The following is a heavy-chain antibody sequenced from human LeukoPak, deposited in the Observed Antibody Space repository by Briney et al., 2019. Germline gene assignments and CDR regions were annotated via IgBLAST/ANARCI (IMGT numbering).Heavy chain of an antibody. D-gene: IGHD3-10*01. CDR3: ARAITMVRGVIREFDY. J-gene: IGHJ4*02. Sequence: PGGSLRLSCAASGFTFSSYWMSWVRQAPGKGLEWVANIKQDGSEKYYVDSVKGRFTISRDNAKNSLYLQMNSLRAEDTAVYYCARAITMVRGVIREFDYWGQGTLVTVSS. CDR2: IKQDGSEK. CDR1: GFTFSSYW. V-gene: IGHV3-7*04.